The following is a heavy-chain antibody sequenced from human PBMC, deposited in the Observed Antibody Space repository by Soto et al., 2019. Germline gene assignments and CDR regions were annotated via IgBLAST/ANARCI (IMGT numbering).Heavy chain of an antibody. D-gene: IGHD6-13*01. Sequence: ASVKVSCKASGYTFTSYGISWVRQAPGQGLEWMGWISAYNGNTNYAQKLQGRVTMTTDTSTSTAYMELRSLRSEDTAVYYCAREFPGIAAAGGFLDYYYYGMEVWGQGTTVTVSS. CDR1: GYTFTSYG. J-gene: IGHJ6*02. CDR3: AREFPGIAAAGGFLDYYYYGMEV. V-gene: IGHV1-18*01. CDR2: ISAYNGNT.